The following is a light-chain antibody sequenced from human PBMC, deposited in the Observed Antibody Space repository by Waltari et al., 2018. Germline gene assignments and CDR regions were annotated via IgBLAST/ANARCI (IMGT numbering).Light chain of an antibody. CDR3: QQSYSST. CDR1: QSISDY. V-gene: IGKV1-39*01. Sequence: DIQMTQSPPSLSASVGDRVTITCRASQSISDYLNWYQQKPGKAPKLLIYGASILQSGVPSRCSGSGFGTDFTLTISSLQPEDFATYYWQQSYSSTFGPGTKVDIK. J-gene: IGKJ3*01. CDR2: GAS.